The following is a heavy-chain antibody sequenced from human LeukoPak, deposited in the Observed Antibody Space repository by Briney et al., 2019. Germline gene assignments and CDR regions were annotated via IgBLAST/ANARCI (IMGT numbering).Heavy chain of an antibody. D-gene: IGHD2-15*01. V-gene: IGHV5-51*01. CDR2: VYPGDSDT. Sequence: KRGESLKISCQGSGYTFTHYWIAWVRQMPGKGLEWMGIVYPGDSDTRYSPSFQGQVTISADKSINTAYLQWSSLKASDTAMYYCARRGFCSGGSCFSAHFDFWGQGTLLTVSS. CDR3: ARRGFCSGGSCFSAHFDF. CDR1: GYTFTHYW. J-gene: IGHJ4*02.